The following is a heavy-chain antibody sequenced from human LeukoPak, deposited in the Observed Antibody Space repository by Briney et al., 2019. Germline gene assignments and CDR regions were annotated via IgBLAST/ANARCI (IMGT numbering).Heavy chain of an antibody. CDR1: GFTFSSYW. V-gene: IGHV3-74*01. J-gene: IGHJ4*02. Sequence: GGSLRLSCAASGFTFSSYWMHWVRQAPGKGLVWVSRINSDGRSTSYADSVKGRLTISRDNAKNSLYLQMNSLRAEDTAVYYCARGPVAGTFDYWGQGTLVTVSS. CDR2: INSDGRST. D-gene: IGHD6-19*01. CDR3: ARGPVAGTFDY.